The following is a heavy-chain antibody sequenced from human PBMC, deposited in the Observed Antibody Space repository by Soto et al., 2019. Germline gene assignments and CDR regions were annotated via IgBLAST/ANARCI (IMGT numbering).Heavy chain of an antibody. D-gene: IGHD3-16*02. CDR3: ARVLGKCDSLWGNYRERYRDY. J-gene: IGHJ4*02. CDR2: ISAYNGNT. V-gene: IGHV1-18*01. Sequence: ASVKVSCKAFGYSFKSYGLAWVLRAPGRGLQWMGWISAYNGNTNYAENLHGRVTMTTDTSSETAYLELRGLRSDDTAMYYCARVLGKCDSLWGNYRERYRDYWGQGTPVTVSS. CDR1: GYSFKSYG.